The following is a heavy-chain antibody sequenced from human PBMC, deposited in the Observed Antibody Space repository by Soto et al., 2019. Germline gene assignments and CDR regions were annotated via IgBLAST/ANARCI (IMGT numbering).Heavy chain of an antibody. CDR2: ITSGGNT. J-gene: IGHJ3*01. CDR3: TKEKSVMYSGYDAFDV. D-gene: IGHD5-12*01. V-gene: IGHV3-48*03. CDR1: GFTFSDYE. Sequence: GGSLRLSCVASGFTFSDYEMNWVRQAPGKGLEWVAHITSGGNTMYADSVEGRFTISRDDADNSLYLQMNNLRGEDTAPYHCTKEKSVMYSGYDAFDVWGRGTMVTVSS.